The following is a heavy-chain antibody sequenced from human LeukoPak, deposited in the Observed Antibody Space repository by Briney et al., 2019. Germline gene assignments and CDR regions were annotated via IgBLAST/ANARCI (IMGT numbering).Heavy chain of an antibody. D-gene: IGHD3-10*01. J-gene: IGHJ4*02. CDR2: IYSGGGT. Sequence: GGSLRLSCAASGFTVSSNYMSWVRQAPGKGLEWVSVIYSGGGTYYADSVKGRFTISRDNSKNTLNLQMNSLRAEDTAVYYCARGLSNDYYNDWGQGTPVTVSS. CDR1: GFTVSSNY. V-gene: IGHV3-66*01. CDR3: ARGLSNDYYND.